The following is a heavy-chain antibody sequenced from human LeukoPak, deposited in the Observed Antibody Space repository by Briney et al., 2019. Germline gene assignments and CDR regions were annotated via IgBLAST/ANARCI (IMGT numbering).Heavy chain of an antibody. J-gene: IGHJ3*02. CDR1: GYTFTGYY. D-gene: IGHD3-3*01. V-gene: IGHV1-2*06. Sequence: ASVKVSCKASGYTFTGYYMHWVRQAPGQGLEWMGRINPNSGGTNYAQKFQGRVTMTRDTSISTAYMELSRLRSDDTAVYYCARRYYDFWSGYHDAFDIWGHGTMVTVSS. CDR2: INPNSGGT. CDR3: ARRYYDFWSGYHDAFDI.